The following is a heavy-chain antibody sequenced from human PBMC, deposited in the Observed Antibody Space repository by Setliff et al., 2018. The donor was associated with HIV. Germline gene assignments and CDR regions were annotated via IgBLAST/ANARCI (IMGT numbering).Heavy chain of an antibody. CDR3: ARFTVVVFGAGEPSWFDP. Sequence: TLSLTCTVSGDSIISGDYYWSWIRQSPGKGLEWIGHIHYKGNIDYNASLKSRLAISSDTSKNPFSLNLSSVIAADTAIYFCARFTVVVFGAGEPSWFDPWGQGILVTVSS. D-gene: IGHD2-15*01. CDR1: GDSIISGDYY. J-gene: IGHJ5*02. V-gene: IGHV4-30-4*08. CDR2: IHYKGNI.